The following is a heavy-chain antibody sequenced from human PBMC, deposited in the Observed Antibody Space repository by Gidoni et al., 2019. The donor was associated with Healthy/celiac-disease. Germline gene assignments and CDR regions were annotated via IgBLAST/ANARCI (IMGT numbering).Heavy chain of an antibody. J-gene: IGHJ4*02. CDR3: ARGPGYSYGENFDY. CDR2: INSDGSST. V-gene: IGHV3-74*01. D-gene: IGHD5-18*01. Sequence: EVQLVESGGGLVQPGGSLRLSCAASGFTFSRYWMHWVRQAPGKGLVWVSRINSDGSSTSYADSVKGRFTISRDNAKNTLYLQMNSLRAEDTAVYYCARGPGYSYGENFDYWGQGTLVTVSS. CDR1: GFTFSRYW.